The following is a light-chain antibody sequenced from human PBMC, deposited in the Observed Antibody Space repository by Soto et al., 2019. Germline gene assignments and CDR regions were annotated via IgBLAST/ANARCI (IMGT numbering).Light chain of an antibody. V-gene: IGKV3-20*01. CDR3: QQYGSSPPYT. J-gene: IGKJ2*01. Sequence: EIVLTQSPGTLSLSPGERATLSCRASQSVSSSYLAWYQQKPSQAPRLLIYGASSRATGILDRFSGSGSGTDFTLTISRLEPEDFAVYYCQQYGSSPPYTFGQGTKREIK. CDR1: QSVSSSY. CDR2: GAS.